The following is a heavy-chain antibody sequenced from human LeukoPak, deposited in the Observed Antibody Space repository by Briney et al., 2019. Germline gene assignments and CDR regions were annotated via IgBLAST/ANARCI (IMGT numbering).Heavy chain of an antibody. CDR1: GFTFSSYG. V-gene: IGHV3-33*01. CDR2: IWYDGSNK. D-gene: IGHD3-9*01. CDR3: ARGTVLRYFDWLTPSHFDY. J-gene: IGHJ4*02. Sequence: PGGSLRLSCAASGFTFSSYGMHWVRQAPGKGLEWVAVIWYDGSNKYYADSVKGRFTISRDNSKNTLYLQMNSLRAEDTAVYYCARGTVLRYFDWLTPSHFDYWGQGTLVTVSS.